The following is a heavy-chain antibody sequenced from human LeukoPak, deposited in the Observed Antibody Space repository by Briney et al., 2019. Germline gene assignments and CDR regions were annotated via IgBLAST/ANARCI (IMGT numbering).Heavy chain of an antibody. CDR1: GGSFSGYY. CDR2: INHSGST. V-gene: IGHV4-34*01. CDR3: ARGQAPDV. J-gene: IGHJ6*02. Sequence: SGTLSLTCAVYGGSFSGYYWSWIRQPPGKGLEWIGEINHSGSTNYNPSLKSRVTISVDTSKNQFSLKLSSVTAADTAVYYCARGQAPDVWGQGTTVTVSS.